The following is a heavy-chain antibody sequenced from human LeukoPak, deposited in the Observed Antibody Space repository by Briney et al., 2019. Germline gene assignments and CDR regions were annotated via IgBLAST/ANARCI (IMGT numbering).Heavy chain of an antibody. CDR2: INWNGGST. D-gene: IGHD6-19*01. CDR3: AKAGSSGWYWGDY. CDR1: GFTFDDYG. V-gene: IGHV3-20*04. J-gene: IGHJ4*02. Sequence: GGSLRLSCAASGFTFDDYGMSWVRQAPGKGLEWVSGINWNGGSTGYADSVKGRFTISRDNAKNSLYLQMNSLRAEDTGVYYCAKAGSSGWYWGDYWGQGTLVTVSS.